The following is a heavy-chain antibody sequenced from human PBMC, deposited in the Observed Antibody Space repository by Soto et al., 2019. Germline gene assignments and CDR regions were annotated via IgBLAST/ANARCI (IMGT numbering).Heavy chain of an antibody. CDR3: VRGPFTMLVAKDYFYAMDV. CDR2: IYNSGST. CDR1: GGYISGGYYP. V-gene: IGHV4-30-2*01. D-gene: IGHD3-22*01. J-gene: IGHJ6*02. Sequence: SETLSLTCAVSGGYISGGYYPWSWIRQPPGKGLEWIGFIYNSGSTYYNSSLKSRVTISVDRSKNHFFLNLTSVTAADTAVYYCVRGPFTMLVAKDYFYAMDVWGQGTTVTVSS.